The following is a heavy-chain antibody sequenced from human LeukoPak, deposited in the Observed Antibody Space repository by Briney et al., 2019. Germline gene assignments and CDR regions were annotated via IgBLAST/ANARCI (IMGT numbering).Heavy chain of an antibody. V-gene: IGHV3-7*03. J-gene: IGHJ3*02. Sequence: GGSLRLPCAASGFTFSSYWMSWVRQAPGKGLEWVANIKQDGSERYYVDSVKGRFTISRDNAKNSLYLQMNSLRAEDTAVYYCARDPYSSGLLTFDIWGHGTMVTVSS. CDR1: GFTFSSYW. CDR2: IKQDGSER. CDR3: ARDPYSSGLLTFDI. D-gene: IGHD6-19*01.